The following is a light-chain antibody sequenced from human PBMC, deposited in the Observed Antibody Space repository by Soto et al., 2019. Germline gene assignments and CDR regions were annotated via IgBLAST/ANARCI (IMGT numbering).Light chain of an antibody. J-gene: IGKJ4*01. CDR3: QQRSNWPT. CDR1: QSVSSY. CDR2: DAS. V-gene: IGKV3-11*01. Sequence: EIVLTQSPATLSLSPGERATLSCRASQSVSSYLAWYQHKPGQAPRLLIYDASNRATGIPARFSGGGSGTDFTLTISSLEPEDFAVYYCQQRSNWPTFGGGTKVEIK.